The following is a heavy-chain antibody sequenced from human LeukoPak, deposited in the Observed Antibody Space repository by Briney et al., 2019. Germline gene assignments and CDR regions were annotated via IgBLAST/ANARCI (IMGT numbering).Heavy chain of an antibody. CDR1: GFTFSDYY. J-gene: IGHJ5*02. D-gene: IGHD3-22*01. Sequence: GGSLRLSCAASGFTFSDYYMSWIRQAPGKGLEWVSYISSSGSTIYYADSVKGRLTISRDNAKNSLYLQMNSLRAEDTAVYYCARAHYYDSSVYPPGNWFDPWGQGTLVTVSS. CDR3: ARAHYYDSSVYPPGNWFDP. CDR2: ISSSGSTI. V-gene: IGHV3-11*01.